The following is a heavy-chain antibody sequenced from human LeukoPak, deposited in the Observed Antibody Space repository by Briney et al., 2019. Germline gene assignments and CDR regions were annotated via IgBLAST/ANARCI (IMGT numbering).Heavy chain of an antibody. J-gene: IGHJ3*02. CDR2: ISTRGRT. CDR1: GGSISSGPYY. Sequence: SETLSLTCIVSGGSISSGPYYWNWIRQPAGRGLEWIGRISTRGRTLYNPSLKSRVTLSIDTSNNQFSLSLNSVTAADTAIYYRARDLLRGLTGSWFEAFDIWGQGTMVTVSS. D-gene: IGHD6-13*01. V-gene: IGHV4-61*02. CDR3: ARDLLRGLTGSWFEAFDI.